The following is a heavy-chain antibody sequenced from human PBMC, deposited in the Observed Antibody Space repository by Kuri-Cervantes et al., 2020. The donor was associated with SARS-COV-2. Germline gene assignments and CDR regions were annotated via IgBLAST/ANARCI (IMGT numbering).Heavy chain of an antibody. CDR2: INHSGST. D-gene: IGHD5-24*01. CDR3: ARAEMDYYYYMDV. CDR1: GGSFSGYY. Sequence: ESLKISCAVYGGSFSGYYWSWIRQPPGKGLEWIGDINHSGSTNYNPSLKSRVTISLDTSKSQFSLRLTSVTAADTALYYCARAEMDYYYYMDVWGKGTTVTVSS. J-gene: IGHJ6*03. V-gene: IGHV4-34*01.